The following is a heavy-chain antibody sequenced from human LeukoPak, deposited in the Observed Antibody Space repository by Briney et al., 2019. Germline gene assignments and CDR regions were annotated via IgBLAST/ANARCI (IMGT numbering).Heavy chain of an antibody. V-gene: IGHV1-46*01. CDR1: GYTFTSYY. CDR3: ARDTPEIAAAFY. CDR2: INPSCGST. J-gene: IGHJ4*02. Sequence: ASVKVSCKASGYTFTSYYMHWVRQPPAQGLEWMGLINPSCGSTSYAQKFQGRVTMTRDTSTITVYMELSSLRSEDTAVYYCARDTPEIAAAFYWGQGTLVTVSS. D-gene: IGHD6-13*01.